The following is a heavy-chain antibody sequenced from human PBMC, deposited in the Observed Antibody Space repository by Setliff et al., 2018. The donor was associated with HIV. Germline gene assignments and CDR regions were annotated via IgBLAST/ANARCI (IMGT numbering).Heavy chain of an antibody. V-gene: IGHV4-38-2*02. J-gene: IGHJ6*03. CDR1: GYSISSCYF. CDR3: SRDQGHGSGRSYYYHYMDV. Sequence: PSETLSLTCAVSGYSISSCYFWGWIRQPPGKGLEWIGSIYHSGRAYYNPSLKSRVTLSTQTSKNQIPLKRTSVTAADTAVYFCSRDQGHGSGRSYYYHYMDVWGKGTPVTVSS. CDR2: IYHSGRA. D-gene: IGHD3-10*01.